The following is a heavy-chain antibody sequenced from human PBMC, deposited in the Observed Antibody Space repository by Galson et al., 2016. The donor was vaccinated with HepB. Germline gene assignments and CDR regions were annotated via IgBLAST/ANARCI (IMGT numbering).Heavy chain of an antibody. V-gene: IGHV6-1*01. J-gene: IGHJ4*02. CDR1: GDSVSSNSAA. Sequence: CAISGDSVSSNSAAWNWIRQSPSRGLEWLGRTYYRSKWYNDYAVSVKRRVTINSDIFRNQFSLQLRSVTAADTAVYYWARQRRFGTWDEIDYWGQGTLVTVSS. D-gene: IGHD3-10*01. CDR2: TYYRSKWYN. CDR3: ARQRRFGTWDEIDY.